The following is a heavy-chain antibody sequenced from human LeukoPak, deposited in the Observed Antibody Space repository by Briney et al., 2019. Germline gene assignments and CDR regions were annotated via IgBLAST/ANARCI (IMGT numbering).Heavy chain of an antibody. D-gene: IGHD3-22*01. CDR2: IYYSGST. J-gene: IGHJ4*02. V-gene: IGHV4-59*08. Sequence: PSETLSLTCTVSGGSISSYYWSWIRQPPGKGLEWIGYIYYSGSTNSNPSLKGRVTVSVDTSKNQFSLRLSSVTAADTAVYYCARHEPYYYDSSDYWGYYFDYWGQGTLVTVSS. CDR1: GGSISSYY. CDR3: ARHEPYYYDSSDYWGYYFDY.